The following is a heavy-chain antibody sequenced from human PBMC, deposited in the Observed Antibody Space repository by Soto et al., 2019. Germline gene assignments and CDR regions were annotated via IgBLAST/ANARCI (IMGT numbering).Heavy chain of an antibody. V-gene: IGHV1-2*04. CDR2: INPNSGGT. CDR3: ARGQGVVAGINHYYYYYGMDV. D-gene: IGHD6-19*01. CDR1: GYTFTGYY. J-gene: IGHJ6*02. Sequence: ASVKVSCRAAGYTFTGYYIHWVRQAPGQGLEWMGWINPNSGGTNYAQKFQGWVTMTRDTSISTAYMELSRLRSDDTAVYYCARGQGVVAGINHYYYYYGMDVWGQGTTVTVSS.